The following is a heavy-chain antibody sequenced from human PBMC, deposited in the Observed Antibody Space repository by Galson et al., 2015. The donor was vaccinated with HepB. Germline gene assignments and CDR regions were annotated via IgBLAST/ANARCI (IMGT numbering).Heavy chain of an antibody. CDR2: NIPILGIA. V-gene: IGHV1-69*04. CDR3: AREPYCSSTSCYPDYYYYMDV. J-gene: IGHJ6*03. CDR1: GGTFSSYT. Sequence: SVKVSCKASGGTFSSYTISWVRQAPGQGLEWMGRNIPILGIANYAQKFQGRVTITADKSTSTAYMELSSLRSEDTAVYYCAREPYCSSTSCYPDYYYYMDVWGKGTTVTVSS. D-gene: IGHD2-2*01.